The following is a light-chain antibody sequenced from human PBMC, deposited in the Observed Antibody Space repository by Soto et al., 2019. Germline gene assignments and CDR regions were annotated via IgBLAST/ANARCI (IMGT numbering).Light chain of an antibody. J-gene: IGKJ1*01. CDR1: QSISTW. V-gene: IGKV1-5*03. CDR2: KAS. Sequence: DIQMTQSPSTLSASVGDRVTITCWASQSISTWLAWYQQKAGKAPKLLIYKASSSQSGVPSRFSGSGSGTEFTLTINSLQPDDFATYYCQQYSTYSRAFGQGTKVEIK. CDR3: QQYSTYSRA.